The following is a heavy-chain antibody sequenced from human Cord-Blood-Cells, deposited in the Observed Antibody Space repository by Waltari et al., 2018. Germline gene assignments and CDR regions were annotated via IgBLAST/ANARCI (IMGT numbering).Heavy chain of an antibody. V-gene: IGHV4-34*01. CDR1: GGSFSGYY. CDR2: INHSGST. D-gene: IGHD6-19*01. J-gene: IGHJ4*02. Sequence: QVQLQQWGAGLLKPSETLSLTRAVYGGSFSGYYWSWIRQPPGKGLEWIGEINHSGSTNYNPSLKSRVTISVDTSKNQFSLKLSSVTAADTAVYYCARNGYSSGWYHVGYYFDYWGQGTLVTVSS. CDR3: ARNGYSSGWYHVGYYFDY.